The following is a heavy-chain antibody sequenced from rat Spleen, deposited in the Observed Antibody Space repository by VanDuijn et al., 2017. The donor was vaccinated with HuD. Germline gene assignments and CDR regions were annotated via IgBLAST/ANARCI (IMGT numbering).Heavy chain of an antibody. CDR2: ISTDGTNT. J-gene: IGHJ2*01. CDR1: GFTFSNYW. V-gene: IGHV5-58*01. CDR3: TRGGYFRY. D-gene: IGHD1-1*01. Sequence: EVQLVETGGGLVQPGRSLKLSCVASGFTFSNYWMYWIRQAPGKGLELVSSISTDGTNTYYPDSVKGRFTMSRDNAENTVYLQMNSLRSEDTATYYCTRGGYFRYWGQGVMVTVSS.